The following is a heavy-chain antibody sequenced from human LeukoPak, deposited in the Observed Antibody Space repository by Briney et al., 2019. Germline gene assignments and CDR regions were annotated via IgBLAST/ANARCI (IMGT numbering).Heavy chain of an antibody. D-gene: IGHD6-19*01. V-gene: IGHV3-23*01. J-gene: IGHJ3*02. CDR2: ISGSDGST. CDR3: AKSGYSSGWFRAFDI. Sequence: GGSLRLSCATSGFIFNYYAMSWVRQAPGKGLEWVSGISGSDGSTYYADSVKGRFSISRDNSKKTLFLQMNSLRAEDTAVYYCAKSGYSSGWFRAFDIWGEGTLVTVSS. CDR1: GFIFNYYA.